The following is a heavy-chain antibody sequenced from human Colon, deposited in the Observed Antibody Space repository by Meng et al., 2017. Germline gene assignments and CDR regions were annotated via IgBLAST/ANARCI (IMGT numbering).Heavy chain of an antibody. J-gene: IGHJ4*02. D-gene: IGHD3/OR15-3a*01. Sequence: GESLKISCAASGFTFSDYYMTWIRQAPGKGLEWVSHISSSGKNIDYADSVKGRFTISRDNANNTLYLQMDSLTAEDTAIYYCARDHGTGLDYWGQGALVTVSS. CDR1: GFTFSDYY. V-gene: IGHV3-11*01. CDR2: ISSSGKNI. CDR3: ARDHGTGLDY.